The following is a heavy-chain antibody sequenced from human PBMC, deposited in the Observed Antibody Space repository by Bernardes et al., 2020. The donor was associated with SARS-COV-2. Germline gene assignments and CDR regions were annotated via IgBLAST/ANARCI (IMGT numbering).Heavy chain of an antibody. CDR2: IWHDGSRE. V-gene: IGHV3-33*08. J-gene: IGHJ5*01. D-gene: IGHD4-17*01. Sequence: VGSLLLSCAASGFTFRSSWMSWVRQAPGPGLEWVAVIWHDGSREYYVDSVKGRFAISRDNSNNTLYLQMNNLRVEDTALYRCATEDGEWLESWGQGTLVTVSS. CDR1: GFTFRSSW. CDR3: ATEDGEWLES.